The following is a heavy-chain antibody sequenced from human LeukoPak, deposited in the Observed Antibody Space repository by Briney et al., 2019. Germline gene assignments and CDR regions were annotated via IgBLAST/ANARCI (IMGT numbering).Heavy chain of an antibody. V-gene: IGHV1-8*01. D-gene: IGHD1-26*01. Sequence: ASVKFSCKASGYTFTSYDINWVRQAAGQGLEWMGWMNPNSGNTGYAQKFQGRVTMTRNTSISTAYMELSSLRSEDTAVYYCARTWELLEGWFDPWGQGTLVTVSS. CDR1: GYTFTSYD. J-gene: IGHJ5*02. CDR3: ARTWELLEGWFDP. CDR2: MNPNSGNT.